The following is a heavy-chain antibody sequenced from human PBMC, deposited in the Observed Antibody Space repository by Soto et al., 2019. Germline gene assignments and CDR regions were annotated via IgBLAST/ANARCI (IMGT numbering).Heavy chain of an antibody. D-gene: IGHD3-10*01. V-gene: IGHV1-2*04. CDR1: GYTFTGYY. CDR3: ARDGSMVRGVIKYYYGMDV. CDR2: INPNSGGT. Sequence: VDSVKVSCKASGYTFTGYYMHWVRQAPGQGLEWMGWINPNSGGTNYAQKFQGWVTMTRDTSISTAYMELSRLRSDDTAVYYCARDGSMVRGVIKYYYGMDVWGQGTTGTVYS. J-gene: IGHJ6*02.